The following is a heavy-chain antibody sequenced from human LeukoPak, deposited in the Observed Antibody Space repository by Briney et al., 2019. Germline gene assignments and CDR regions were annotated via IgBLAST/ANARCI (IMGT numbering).Heavy chain of an antibody. CDR1: GCSISSYY. J-gene: IGHJ6*03. CDR2: IYNSGST. Sequence: SETLSLTCTVSGCSISSYYWSWIRQPPGKGLEWVGYIYNSGSTNYNASLESRVSISADTSKSQVCIKMSSVTAADTAVYFCARDYSISNYSHYYMDVWGKGSTATVSS. D-gene: IGHD6-6*01. CDR3: ARDYSISNYSHYYMDV. V-gene: IGHV4-59*01.